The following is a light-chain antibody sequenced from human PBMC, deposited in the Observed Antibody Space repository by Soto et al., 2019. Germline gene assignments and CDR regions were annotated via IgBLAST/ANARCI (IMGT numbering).Light chain of an antibody. CDR3: QQFNNDPYT. V-gene: IGKV1D-13*01. Sequence: AIQLTQSPSSLSASVGDRVTITCRASQDIRRALAWYQHRPGNPPNLLIYDASTSDSGVPSRFRGSGSGTEFTLTITSLQPEDFATYYCQQFNNDPYTFGQGTKVDIK. CDR1: QDIRRA. CDR2: DAS. J-gene: IGKJ2*01.